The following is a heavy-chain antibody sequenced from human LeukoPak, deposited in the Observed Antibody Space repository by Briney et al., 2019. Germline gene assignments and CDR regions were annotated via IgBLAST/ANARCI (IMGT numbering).Heavy chain of an antibody. D-gene: IGHD4-17*01. V-gene: IGHV4-59*08. J-gene: IGHJ4*02. Sequence: SETLSLTCTVSGGSISSYYWSWIRQPPGRGLEWIGYIYYSGGTNYNPSLKSRVTISVDTSKNQFSLKLSSVTAADTAVYYCARGFYGDYVDYWGRGTLVTVSS. CDR3: ARGFYGDYVDY. CDR1: GGSISSYY. CDR2: IYYSGGT.